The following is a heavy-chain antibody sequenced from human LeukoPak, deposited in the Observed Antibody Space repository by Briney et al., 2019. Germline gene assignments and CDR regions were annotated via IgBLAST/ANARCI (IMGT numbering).Heavy chain of an antibody. J-gene: IGHJ4*02. CDR2: ISYDGSNK. CDR3: ARSWGVLQNFDY. D-gene: IGHD2-15*01. CDR1: GFTFSSYT. Sequence: GRSLRLSCAASGFTFSSYTMHWVRQAPGQGLEWVALISYDGSNKYYADSVKGRFTISRDDSKNTLFLQMNSLSSEDTAVYYCARSWGVLQNFDYWGQGTLVTVSS. V-gene: IGHV3-30*04.